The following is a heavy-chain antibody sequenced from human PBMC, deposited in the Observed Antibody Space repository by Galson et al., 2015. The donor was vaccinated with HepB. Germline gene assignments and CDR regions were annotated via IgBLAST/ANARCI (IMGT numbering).Heavy chain of an antibody. V-gene: IGHV3-49*03. CDR1: GFSFGDYA. CDR3: TRSYDYWTAHPGWFDP. Sequence: SLRLSCAASGFSFGDYAISWFRQAPGEGLEWAGFIGGKGMGGTIDYAASVKGRFTISRDDSKSIAYLQMNSLKTEDTAVYYCTRSYDYWTAHPGWFDPWGRGTLVTVSS. D-gene: IGHD3/OR15-3a*01. J-gene: IGHJ5*02. CDR2: IGGKGMGGTI.